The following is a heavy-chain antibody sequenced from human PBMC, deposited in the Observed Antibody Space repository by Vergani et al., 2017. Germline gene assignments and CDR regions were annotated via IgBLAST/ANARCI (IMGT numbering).Heavy chain of an antibody. CDR1: GGSVSSGSYY. Sequence: QVQLQESGPGLVKPSETLSLTCTVSGGSVSSGSYYWSWIRQPPGKGLEWIGYIYYSGSTNYNPSLKSLVTISVDTSKNQFSLKLSSVTAADTAVYYCARARHAGTILAGLGYYYYYMDVWGKGTTVTVSS. V-gene: IGHV4-61*01. CDR3: ARARHAGTILAGLGYYYYYMDV. J-gene: IGHJ6*03. D-gene: IGHD1-14*01. CDR2: IYYSGST.